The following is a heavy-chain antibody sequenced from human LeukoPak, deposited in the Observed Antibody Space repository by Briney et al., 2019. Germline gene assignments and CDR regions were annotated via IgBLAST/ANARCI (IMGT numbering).Heavy chain of an antibody. CDR2: IYYSGST. D-gene: IGHD6-13*01. CDR1: GGSISSYY. Sequence: SETLSLTCTVSGGSISSYYCSWIRQPPGKGLEWIGYIYYSGSTNYNPSLKSRVTISVDTSKNQFSLKLSSVTAADTAVYYCAGHSSSWYNWFDPWGQGTLVTVSS. CDR3: AGHSSSWYNWFDP. V-gene: IGHV4-59*01. J-gene: IGHJ5*02.